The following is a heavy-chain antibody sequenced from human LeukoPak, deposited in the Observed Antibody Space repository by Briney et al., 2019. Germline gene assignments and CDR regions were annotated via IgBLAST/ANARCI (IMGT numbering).Heavy chain of an antibody. Sequence: RASVKVSCKASGGTFSSYAISWVRQAPGQGLEWMGRIIPILGIANYAQKFQGRVTITADKSTSTAYMELSSLRSEDTAVYYCARGDYYGSGSYYKKTVDYWGQGTLVTASS. CDR2: IIPILGIA. V-gene: IGHV1-69*04. D-gene: IGHD3-10*01. CDR1: GGTFSSYA. J-gene: IGHJ4*02. CDR3: ARGDYYGSGSYYKKTVDY.